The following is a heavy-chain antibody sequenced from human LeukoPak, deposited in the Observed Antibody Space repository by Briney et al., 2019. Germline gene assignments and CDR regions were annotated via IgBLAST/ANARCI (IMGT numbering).Heavy chain of an antibody. CDR3: AKDRAIAAVGTGPLNY. CDR1: GFIFGSYG. CDR2: IRYDGSNE. D-gene: IGHD6-13*01. J-gene: IGHJ4*02. V-gene: IGHV3-30*02. Sequence: GGSLRLSCAASGFIFGSYGMHWVRQAPGKGLEWVTFIRYDGSNEDYADSAKGRFTISRDNSKNTVYLQMNSLRVEDTAVYYCAKDRAIAAVGTGPLNYWGQGTLVIVSS.